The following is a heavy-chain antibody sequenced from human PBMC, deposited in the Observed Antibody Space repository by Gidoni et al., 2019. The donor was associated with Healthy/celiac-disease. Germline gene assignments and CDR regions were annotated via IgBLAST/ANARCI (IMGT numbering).Heavy chain of an antibody. D-gene: IGHD6-19*01. V-gene: IGHV4-31*03. J-gene: IGHJ4*02. CDR1: GGSISSGGYY. CDR2: IYDSGST. Sequence: QVQLQESGQGLVKPSQTLSLTCTVSGGSISSGGYYWSWIRQHPGKGLEWIGYIYDSGSTYSNPALKSRVTISVATSKSQFSLKLSSVTAADTAVYYCARDDKGQWLVYWGQGTLVTVSS. CDR3: ARDDKGQWLVY.